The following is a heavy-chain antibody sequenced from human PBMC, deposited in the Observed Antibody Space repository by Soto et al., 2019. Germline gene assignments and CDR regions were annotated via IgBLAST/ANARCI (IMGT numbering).Heavy chain of an antibody. CDR3: ARDKITGLFDY. V-gene: IGHV4-59*12. CDR1: GGSISSYY. D-gene: IGHD2-8*02. CDR2: FHYSGST. J-gene: IGHJ4*02. Sequence: SETLSLTCTVSGGSISSYYWSWIRQPPGKGLKWIGYFHYSGSTNYNPSLKSRVTISVDTSKNQFSLKLTSVTAADTAVYYCARDKITGLFDYWGQGTLVTVSS.